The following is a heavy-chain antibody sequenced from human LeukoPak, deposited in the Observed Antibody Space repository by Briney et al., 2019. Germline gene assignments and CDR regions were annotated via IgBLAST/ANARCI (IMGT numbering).Heavy chain of an antibody. V-gene: IGHV3-23*01. Sequence: PGGSLRLSCAASGFTFSSYAMSWVRQAPGKGLEWVSAISGSGGSTYYADSVKGRFTISRDNSKNTLYLQMNSLRAEDTAVYYCAKGPTYYYDSSGYCDYWGQGTLVTVSS. CDR2: ISGSGGST. D-gene: IGHD3-22*01. CDR1: GFTFSSYA. J-gene: IGHJ4*02. CDR3: AKGPTYYYDSSGYCDY.